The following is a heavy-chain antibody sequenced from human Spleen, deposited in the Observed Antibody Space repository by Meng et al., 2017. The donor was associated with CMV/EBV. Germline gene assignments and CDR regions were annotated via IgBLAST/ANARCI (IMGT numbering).Heavy chain of an antibody. Sequence: GGSLRLSCAASGFTFSSFWMRWVRQAPGKGLEWVSSIASTSNYIYYADSVKGRFTISRDNAKNSLYLQMNSLRVEDTAVYYCASSKQNDCWGQGTLVTVSS. CDR2: IASTSNYI. J-gene: IGHJ4*02. CDR3: ASSKQNDC. V-gene: IGHV3-21*01. D-gene: IGHD1/OR15-1a*01. CDR1: GFTFSSFW.